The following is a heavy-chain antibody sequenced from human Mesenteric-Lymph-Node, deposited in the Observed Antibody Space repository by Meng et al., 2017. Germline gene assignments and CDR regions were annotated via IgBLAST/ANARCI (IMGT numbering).Heavy chain of an antibody. CDR2: IYHSGST. CDR1: GDPISTYY. V-gene: IGHV4-38-2*02. D-gene: IGHD3-10*01. Sequence: ESLKISCTVSGDPISTYYWNWIRQPPGKGLEWIGSIYHSGSTYYHPSLKSRVTISVDTSKNQFSLKLSSVTAADTAVYYCARVGGSGSYSWGQGTLVTVSS. J-gene: IGHJ4*02. CDR3: ARVGGSGSYS.